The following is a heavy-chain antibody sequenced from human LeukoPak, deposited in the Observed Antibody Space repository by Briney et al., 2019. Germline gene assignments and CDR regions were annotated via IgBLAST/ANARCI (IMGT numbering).Heavy chain of an antibody. V-gene: IGHV3-23*01. CDR2: ISGSGDRT. CDR1: GFTFSSYA. CDR3: AKVAARFFGLGSALDY. Sequence: GGSLRLSCAASGFTFSSYAMSWVRQIPGKGLEWVATISGSGDRTYYADSVRGRFTISRDNSKNTLYLQMNSLRADDTAVYYCAKVAARFFGLGSALDYWGQGTLVTVSP. D-gene: IGHD6-6*01. J-gene: IGHJ4*02.